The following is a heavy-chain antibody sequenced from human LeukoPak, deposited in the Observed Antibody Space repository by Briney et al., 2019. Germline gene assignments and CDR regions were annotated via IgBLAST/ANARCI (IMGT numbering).Heavy chain of an antibody. CDR2: TSGSGGST. D-gene: IGHD2-21*02. J-gene: IGHJ4*02. CDR3: AKAGPSVVVTAIWYYFDY. CDR1: GFTFSIYA. Sequence: GGSLRLSCAASGFTFSIYAMNWVRQAPGKGLEWVSATSGSGGSTYYADSVKGRFTISRDNSKNTLYLQMNSLRAEDTAVYYCAKAGPSVVVTAIWYYFDYWGQGTLVTVSS. V-gene: IGHV3-23*01.